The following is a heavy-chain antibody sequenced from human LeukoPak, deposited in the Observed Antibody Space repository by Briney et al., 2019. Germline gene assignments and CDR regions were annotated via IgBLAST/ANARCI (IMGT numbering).Heavy chain of an antibody. V-gene: IGHV3-23*01. Sequence: GGSLRPSCAASGFTFSTYAMIWVRQAPGKGLEWVSAISGPGDTTFYADSVKGRFTISRDNSKNTLGLQMNSLRADDTAVYYCAKDRGYWGQGTLVTVSS. J-gene: IGHJ4*02. CDR2: ISGPGDTT. CDR1: GFTFSTYA. CDR3: AKDRGY.